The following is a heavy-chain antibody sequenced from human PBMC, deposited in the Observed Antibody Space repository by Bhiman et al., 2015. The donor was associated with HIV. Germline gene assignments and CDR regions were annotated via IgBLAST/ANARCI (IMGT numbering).Heavy chain of an antibody. CDR3: ARALNLNVWNGYYLSAFDP. Sequence: QVQLVESGGGVVQPGKSLRLSCAASGFTFSSYGMHWVRQAPGKGLEWVAVIWYDGSNKYYADSVKGRINISRDNANSSLFLQMNSLRAEDTATYYCARALNLNVWNGYYLSAFDPWGQGTLVTVSS. J-gene: IGHJ5*02. CDR2: IWYDGSNK. V-gene: IGHV3-33*01. D-gene: IGHD3-3*01. CDR1: GFTFSSYG.